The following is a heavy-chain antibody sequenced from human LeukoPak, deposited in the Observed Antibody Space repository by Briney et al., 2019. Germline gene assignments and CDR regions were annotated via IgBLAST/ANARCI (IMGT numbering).Heavy chain of an antibody. J-gene: IGHJ6*02. Sequence: SETLSLTCTVSGGSISSYYWSWIRQPPGKGLEWIGYIYYSGSTNYNPSLKSRVIISVDTSKNQFSLKVSSVTAADTAVYYCARGRSGWRSPAISSYYYYGMDVWGQGTTVTVPS. CDR2: IYYSGST. D-gene: IGHD6-19*01. CDR3: ARGRSGWRSPAISSYYYYGMDV. CDR1: GGSISSYY. V-gene: IGHV4-59*08.